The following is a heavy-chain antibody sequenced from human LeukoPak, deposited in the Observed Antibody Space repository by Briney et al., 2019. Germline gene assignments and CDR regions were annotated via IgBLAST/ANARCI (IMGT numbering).Heavy chain of an antibody. D-gene: IGHD3-10*01. CDR1: GFTFSNAW. Sequence: PGGSLRLSCVGSGFTFSNAWMSWVRQAPGKGLEWVGRIKSKVDGETIDYAAPVKGTFSISRDDSKNTAYLQMNSLRTEDTGVYYCATMHYGSGGDAFDIWGQGTMVTVSS. CDR2: IKSKVDGETI. J-gene: IGHJ3*02. V-gene: IGHV3-15*01. CDR3: ATMHYGSGGDAFDI.